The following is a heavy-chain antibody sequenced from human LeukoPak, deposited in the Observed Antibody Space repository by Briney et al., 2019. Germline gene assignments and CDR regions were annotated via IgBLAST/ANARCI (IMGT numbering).Heavy chain of an antibody. J-gene: IGHJ4*02. Sequence: SETLSLTCTVSGDSVSSDLCYWGWIRQPPGKGLEWIGYIYYSGSTNYNPSLKSRVTISVDTSKNQFSLKLSSVTAADTAVYYCARGVMTGPYDYWGQGTLVTVSS. CDR3: ARGVMTGPYDY. D-gene: IGHD1-20*01. V-gene: IGHV4-61*01. CDR2: IYYSGST. CDR1: GDSVSSDLCY.